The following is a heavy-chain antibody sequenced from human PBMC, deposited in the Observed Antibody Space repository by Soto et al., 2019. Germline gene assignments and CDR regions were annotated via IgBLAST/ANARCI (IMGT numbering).Heavy chain of an antibody. J-gene: IGHJ6*02. V-gene: IGHV3-30*04. D-gene: IGHD3-3*01. CDR3: ARDRRVTIFAPFSFYGMDI. CDR2: TSYDGKYK. Sequence: GGSLRLACEVSGLSFKMSAMHWVRHAPGKGLEWVAVTSYDGKYKYYADSVKGRCNISRDTSKSTLYLQMKSLRGEDTAVYHCARDRRVTIFAPFSFYGMDISRQGTTVTVPS. CDR1: GLSFKMSA.